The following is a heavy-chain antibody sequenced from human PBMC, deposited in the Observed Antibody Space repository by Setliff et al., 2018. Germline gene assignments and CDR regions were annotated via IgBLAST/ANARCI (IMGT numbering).Heavy chain of an antibody. J-gene: IGHJ6*02. D-gene: IGHD5-18*01. V-gene: IGHV3-11*06. CDR2: ISGSSSYT. Sequence: TGGSLRLSCAASGFSFSDYYMTWIRQAPGKGLEWVSYISGSSSYTDYADSVKGRFTISRDNAKNSLYLQMNSLRAEDTAVYYCARTEYSYRYGSDYYYGMDVWGQGTTVTVS. CDR3: ARTEYSYRYGSDYYYGMDV. CDR1: GFSFSDYY.